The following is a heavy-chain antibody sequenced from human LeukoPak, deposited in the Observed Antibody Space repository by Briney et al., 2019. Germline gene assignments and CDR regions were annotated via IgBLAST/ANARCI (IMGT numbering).Heavy chain of an antibody. Sequence: SETLSLTCAVSGGSISGSHWGSWVRQPPGKGLEWIGEIYHSGSTNYNSSLKSRVTISVDKSKNQFSLKLSSVTAADTAVYYCARRPITPYYYGSGSYYQHDAFDIWCQGTMVTVSS. CDR2: IYHSGST. CDR3: ARRPITPYYYGSGSYYQHDAFDI. V-gene: IGHV4-4*02. J-gene: IGHJ3*02. CDR1: GGSISGSHW. D-gene: IGHD3-10*01.